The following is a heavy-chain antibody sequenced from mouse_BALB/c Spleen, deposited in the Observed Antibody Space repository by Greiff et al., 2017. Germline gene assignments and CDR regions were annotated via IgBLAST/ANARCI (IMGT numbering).Heavy chain of an antibody. CDR3: ARENGFYAMDY. D-gene: IGHD2-2*01. CDR2: IWAGGST. V-gene: IGHV2-9*02. CDR1: GFSLTSYG. Sequence: VKLVESGPGLVAPSQSLSITCTVSGFSLTSYGVHWVRQPPGKGLEWLGVIWAGGSTNDNSALMSRLSISKDNSKSQVFLKMNSLQTDDTAMYYYARENGFYAMDYWGQGASVTVSS. J-gene: IGHJ4*01.